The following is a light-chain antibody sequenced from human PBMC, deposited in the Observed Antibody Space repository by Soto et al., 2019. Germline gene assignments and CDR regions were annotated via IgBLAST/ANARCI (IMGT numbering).Light chain of an antibody. V-gene: IGLV2-8*01. CDR3: SSYGGTNNVV. CDR1: SSDVGGYKY. Sequence: QSALTQPPSASGSPGQSVTISCTGTSSDVGGYKYVSWYQHHPGKAPKVVIYEVTKRPSGVPERFSGSQSGNTASLTVSGLQAEDEADYYCSSYGGTNNVVLGGGTKVTV. J-gene: IGLJ2*01. CDR2: EVT.